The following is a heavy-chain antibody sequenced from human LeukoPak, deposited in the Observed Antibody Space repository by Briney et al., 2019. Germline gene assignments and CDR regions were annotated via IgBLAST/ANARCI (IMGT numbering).Heavy chain of an antibody. CDR2: ISYDGSNK. D-gene: IGHD2-2*01. J-gene: IGHJ3*02. V-gene: IGHV3-30-3*01. Sequence: GRSLRLSCAASGFTFSSYAMHWVRQAPGKGLEWVAVISYDGSNKYYADSVKGRFTISRDNSKNTLYLQMNSLRAEDTAVYYCARDRRSLGYCSSTSCCGDAFDIWGQGTMVTVSS. CDR3: ARDRRSLGYCSSTSCCGDAFDI. CDR1: GFTFSSYA.